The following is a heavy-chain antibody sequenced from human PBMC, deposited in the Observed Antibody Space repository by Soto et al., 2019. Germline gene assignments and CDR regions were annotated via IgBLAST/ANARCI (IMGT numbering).Heavy chain of an antibody. D-gene: IGHD5-18*01. CDR3: AIGYSSGPSYYYGMDV. CDR1: GFTFSSYA. Sequence: GESLKISCAASGFTFSSYAMHWVRQAPGKGLEWVAVISYDGSNKYYADSVKGRFTISRDNSKNTLYLQMNSLRAEDTAVYFCAIGYSSGPSYYYGMDVWGQGTTVTFSS. CDR2: ISYDGSNK. J-gene: IGHJ6*02. V-gene: IGHV3-30*04.